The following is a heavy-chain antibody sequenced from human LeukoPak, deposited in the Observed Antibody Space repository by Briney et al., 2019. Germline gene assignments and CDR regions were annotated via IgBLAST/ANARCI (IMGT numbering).Heavy chain of an antibody. CDR3: ARGRQGRWLQVRGWYYFDY. Sequence: GGSLRLSCAASGFTVSSNYMSWVRKAPGKGLEWVSVIYSGGSTYYADSVKGRFTISRDNSKNTLYLQMNSLRAEDTAVYYCARGRQGRWLQVRGWYYFDYWGQGTLVTVSS. D-gene: IGHD5-24*01. CDR1: GFTVSSNY. CDR2: IYSGGST. J-gene: IGHJ4*02. V-gene: IGHV3-53*01.